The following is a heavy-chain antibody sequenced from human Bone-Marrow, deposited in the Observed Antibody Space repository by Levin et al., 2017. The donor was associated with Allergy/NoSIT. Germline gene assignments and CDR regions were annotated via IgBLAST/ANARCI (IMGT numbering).Heavy chain of an antibody. Sequence: PGGSLRLSCAASGFSFSNAWMSWVRQPPGKGLEWVGRIYTKTTGGTVEYAAPVKGRFTISRDDSQSTVYLQMNSLETEDTAVYYCSTYLVQTVSGDYWGRGTLVTVSS. J-gene: IGHJ4*02. D-gene: IGHD1-26*01. CDR3: STYLVQTVSGDY. V-gene: IGHV3-15*01. CDR2: IYTKTTGGTV. CDR1: GFSFSNAW.